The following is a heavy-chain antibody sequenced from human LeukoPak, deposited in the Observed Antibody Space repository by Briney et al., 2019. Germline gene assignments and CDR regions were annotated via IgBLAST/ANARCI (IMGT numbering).Heavy chain of an antibody. Sequence: PGRSLRLSCAASGFTFSSYGMHWVRQAPGKGLEWVAVISYDGSNKYYADSVKGRFTISRDNSKNTLYLQMNSLRAEDTAVYYCAKGRESYRRPDAFDIWGQGTMVTVSS. CDR3: AKGRESYRRPDAFDI. D-gene: IGHD1-26*01. CDR2: ISYDGSNK. J-gene: IGHJ3*02. CDR1: GFTFSSYG. V-gene: IGHV3-30*18.